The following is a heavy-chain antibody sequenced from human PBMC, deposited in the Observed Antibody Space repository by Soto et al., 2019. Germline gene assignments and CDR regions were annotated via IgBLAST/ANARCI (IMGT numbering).Heavy chain of an antibody. CDR1: GYTFTSYG. V-gene: IGHV1-18*04. J-gene: IGHJ4*02. CDR2: ISAYNGNT. CDR3: ARDADYYDSSGCFDY. D-gene: IGHD3-22*01. Sequence: GASVKVSCKASGYTFTSYGISWVRQAPGQGLEWMGWISAYNGNTNYAQKLQGRVTMTTDTSTSTAYMELGSLRSDDTAVYYCARDADYYDSSGCFDYWGQGTLVTVSS.